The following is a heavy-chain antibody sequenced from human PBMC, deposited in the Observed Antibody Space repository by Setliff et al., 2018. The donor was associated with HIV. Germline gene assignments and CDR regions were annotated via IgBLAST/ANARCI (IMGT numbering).Heavy chain of an antibody. CDR1: GFTLREVS. J-gene: IGHJ4*02. Sequence: ASVKVSCKVSGFTLREVSMHWVRQAPAKGLEWMGYFDPEDGETVYALKFQGRVTMTEDTSTDTAYMELSGLRSEDTAVYYCAIDMVGGWLRPMPDFWGQGALVTGSS. CDR2: FDPEDGET. D-gene: IGHD2-2*01. CDR3: AIDMVGGWLRPMPDF. V-gene: IGHV1-24*01.